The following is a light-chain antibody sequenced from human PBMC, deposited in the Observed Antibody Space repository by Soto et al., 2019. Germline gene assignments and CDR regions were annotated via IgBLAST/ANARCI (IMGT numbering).Light chain of an antibody. V-gene: IGLV2-14*03. CDR3: SSYPTSNTRQIV. J-gene: IGLJ1*01. Sequence: QSVLTQPASLSGSPGQSITISCTGTSSDVGGYNYVSWYQHHPGKAPKLMIFDVINRPSGISNRFSGSKSGNTASLTISGLQPEDEADYYCSSYPTSNTRQIVFGTGPKVTVL. CDR2: DVI. CDR1: SSDVGGYNY.